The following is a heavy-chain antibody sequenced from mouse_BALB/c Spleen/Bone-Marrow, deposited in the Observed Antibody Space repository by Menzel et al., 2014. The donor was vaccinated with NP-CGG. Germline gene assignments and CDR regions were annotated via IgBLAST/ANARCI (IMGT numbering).Heavy chain of an antibody. CDR3: TRSETGPFAY. D-gene: IGHD4-1*01. Sequence: QVHVKQSGAELVRLGASVTLSCKASGYTFTDYEMHWVKQTPVHGLEWIGAIDPETGGTAYNQKFKGKATLTADKSSSTAYMELRSLTSEDSAVYYCTRSETGPFAYWGQGTLVTVSA. CDR1: GYTFTDYE. V-gene: IGHV1-15*01. J-gene: IGHJ3*01. CDR2: IDPETGGT.